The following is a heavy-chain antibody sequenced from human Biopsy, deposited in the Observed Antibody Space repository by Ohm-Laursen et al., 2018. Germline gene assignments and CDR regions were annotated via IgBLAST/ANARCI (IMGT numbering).Heavy chain of an antibody. D-gene: IGHD2-2*02. CDR3: AREYPEGDV. CDR2: IIPLLGIT. CDR1: GGIFSRYV. Sequence: SSVKVSCKASGGIFSRYVMSWVRQAPGQGLEWMGRIIPLLGITNYAERFQGRVTISVDRSTSTAYMGLISLKSEDTAVYYCAREYPEGDVWGQGTSVTVSS. V-gene: IGHV1-69*04. J-gene: IGHJ6*02.